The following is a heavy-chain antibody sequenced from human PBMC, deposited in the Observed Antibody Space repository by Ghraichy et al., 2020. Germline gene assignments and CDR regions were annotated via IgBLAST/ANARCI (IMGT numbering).Heavy chain of an antibody. CDR2: INPNSGGT. V-gene: IGHV1-2*06. CDR3: ARDETFFYGLDV. J-gene: IGHJ6*02. CDR1: GYTFTGYY. Sequence: ALVKVSCKTSGYTFTGYYINWVRQAPGQGLEWMGRINPNSGGTNYAQKFRGRVSMTRDTSISTAFLEFIRLTSDDTAVYYCARDETFFYGLDVWGQGTTVTVSS.